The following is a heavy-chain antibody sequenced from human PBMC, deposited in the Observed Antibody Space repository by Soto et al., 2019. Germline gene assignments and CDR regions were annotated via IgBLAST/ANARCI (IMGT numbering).Heavy chain of an antibody. D-gene: IGHD2-15*01. V-gene: IGHV1-18*04. Sequence: ASVKVSCKASGYTFTSYGISWVRQAPGQGLEWMGWISAYNGNTNYAQKLQGRVTMTTDTSTSTAYTELRSLRSDDTAVYYCARVGCSGGSCYYYYYGMDVWGQGTTVTVSS. CDR2: ISAYNGNT. CDR1: GYTFTSYG. CDR3: ARVGCSGGSCYYYYYGMDV. J-gene: IGHJ6*02.